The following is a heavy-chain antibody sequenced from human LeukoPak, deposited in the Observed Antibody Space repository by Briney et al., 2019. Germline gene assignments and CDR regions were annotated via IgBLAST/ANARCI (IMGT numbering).Heavy chain of an antibody. CDR3: ARDLESSGYLFFDY. CDR2: ISNGGDYT. V-gene: IGHV3-23*01. J-gene: IGHJ4*02. Sequence: HAGGSLRLSCAASGFTFSSYAMTWVRQAPGKGLEWVSSISNGGDYTYYVDSVKGRFTISRDNSKNSLYLQMNSLRAEDTAVYYCARDLESSGYLFFDYWGQGTLVTVSS. CDR1: GFTFSSYA. D-gene: IGHD3-22*01.